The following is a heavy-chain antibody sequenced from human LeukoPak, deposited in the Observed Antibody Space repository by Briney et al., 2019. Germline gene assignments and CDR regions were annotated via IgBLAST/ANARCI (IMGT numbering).Heavy chain of an antibody. Sequence: PGGSLRLSCVASGFSLSSYNMNWVRQAPGKGLEWVSYITDTGSATYSADPVKGRFTISRDNAKNSLFLQMNSLRADDTAVYYCARARKGYYFDHWGQGTLVTVSS. V-gene: IGHV3-48*03. J-gene: IGHJ4*02. CDR1: GFSLSSYN. CDR2: ITDTGSAT. CDR3: ARARKGYYFDH. D-gene: IGHD1-14*01.